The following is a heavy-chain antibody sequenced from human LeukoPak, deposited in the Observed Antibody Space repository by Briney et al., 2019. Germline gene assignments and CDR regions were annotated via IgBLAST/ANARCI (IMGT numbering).Heavy chain of an antibody. Sequence: GGSLRLSCVASGFTFSENWMHWVRQAPGKGLAWVSHINRDGGLTNYAASVRGRFTISRDNARNTVYLQMSSLRVEDTAIYFCAREEHRLAEAGTSAFDLGGQGTLVTVSP. CDR3: AREEHRLAEAGTSAFDL. D-gene: IGHD6-13*01. J-gene: IGHJ3*01. CDR1: GFTFSENW. CDR2: INRDGGLT. V-gene: IGHV3-74*01.